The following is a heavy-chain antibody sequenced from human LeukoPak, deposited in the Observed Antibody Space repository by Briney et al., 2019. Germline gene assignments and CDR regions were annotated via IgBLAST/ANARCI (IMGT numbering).Heavy chain of an antibody. CDR1: GFTFSSYE. CDR3: ARYYYDSDGYYHDAFDL. V-gene: IGHV3-48*03. CDR2: ISSSGSTI. D-gene: IGHD3-22*01. J-gene: IGHJ3*01. Sequence: GGSLRLSCAASGFTFSSYEMNWVRQAPGKGLEWVSYISSSGSTIYYTDSVKGRFTISRDNSKNTLYLQMNSLRVEDTAVYYCARYYYDSDGYYHDAFDLWGQGTMVTVSS.